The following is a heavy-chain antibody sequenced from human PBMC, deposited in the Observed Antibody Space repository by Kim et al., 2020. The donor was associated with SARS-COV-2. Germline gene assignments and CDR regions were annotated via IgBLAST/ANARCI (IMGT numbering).Heavy chain of an antibody. CDR2: IDGRGSTT. Sequence: GGSLRLSCTASGFTFSDYYMAWIRQSPGQGLEWISNIDGRGSTTSYSDSVKGRFTISRDNTRNSLFLRMDSLRVDDSALYYCVRDESDPNWGTIASTFWGQGSLVTVPS. D-gene: IGHD3-16*01. J-gene: IGHJ4*02. CDR3: VRDESDPNWGTIASTF. CDR1: GFTFSDYY. V-gene: IGHV3-11*01.